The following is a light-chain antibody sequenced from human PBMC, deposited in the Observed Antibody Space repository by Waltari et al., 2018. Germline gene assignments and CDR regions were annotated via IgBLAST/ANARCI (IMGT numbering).Light chain of an antibody. CDR3: QHYVRLPVT. CDR2: GAS. CDR1: QSVGTF. Sequence: TVLTQSPGTLSLSPGARATLSCRASQSVGTFLVWYQQKPGQAPRLLIQGASTRATGTPDRFSGSGSGTDFSLTISRLEPEDFAMYYCQHYVRLPVTFGQGTKVEI. J-gene: IGKJ1*01. V-gene: IGKV3-20*01.